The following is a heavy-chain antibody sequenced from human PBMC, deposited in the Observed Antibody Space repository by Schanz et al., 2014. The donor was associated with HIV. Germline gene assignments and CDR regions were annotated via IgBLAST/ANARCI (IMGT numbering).Heavy chain of an antibody. V-gene: IGHV1-18*04. Sequence: QVQLVQSGAEVKKPGASVKVSCKASGYTFTNYFIHWVRQAPGQGLEWMGWISAYNGNTNYAQKFQGRLTMTTDTSTSTAYMDLRSLRSDDTAVYYCARGAAEMATMTPWRYWGQGTLVTVSS. CDR1: GYTFTNYF. CDR3: ARGAAEMATMTPWRY. J-gene: IGHJ4*02. CDR2: ISAYNGNT. D-gene: IGHD5-12*01.